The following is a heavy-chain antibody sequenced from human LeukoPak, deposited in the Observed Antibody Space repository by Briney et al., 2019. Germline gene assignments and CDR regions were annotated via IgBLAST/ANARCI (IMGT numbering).Heavy chain of an antibody. Sequence: GGSLRLSCAASGFTFDDYAMHWVRQAPGKGLEWVSGISWNSGSIGYADSVKGRFTISRDNAKNSLYLQMNSLRAEDTALYYCAKGPAKWLRFGPYDYWGQGTLVTVSS. J-gene: IGHJ4*02. CDR2: ISWNSGSI. CDR1: GFTFDDYA. D-gene: IGHD5-12*01. CDR3: AKGPAKWLRFGPYDY. V-gene: IGHV3-9*01.